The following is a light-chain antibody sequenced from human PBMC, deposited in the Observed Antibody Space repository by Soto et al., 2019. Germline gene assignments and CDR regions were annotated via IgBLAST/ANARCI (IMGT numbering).Light chain of an antibody. CDR1: SFDVGNYNY. V-gene: IGLV2-14*03. Sequence: QSALTQPASVSGSPGQSITISCTGSSFDVGNYNYVSWYQQHPGKAPKLIIYDVSSRPSGVSDRFAGSKSGKTASLSISGLQAEDEADYCCNSFRSTSAPVVFGGGTKLTVL. CDR2: DVS. J-gene: IGLJ2*01. CDR3: NSFRSTSAPVV.